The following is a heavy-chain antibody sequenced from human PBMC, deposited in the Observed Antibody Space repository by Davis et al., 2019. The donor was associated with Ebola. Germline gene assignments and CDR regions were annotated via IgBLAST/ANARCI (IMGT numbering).Heavy chain of an antibody. J-gene: IGHJ3*02. CDR3: ARGWAFDI. D-gene: IGHD5-24*01. Sequence: PSEPLSPPCNVASGSFSSYYWSWIRQPAGKGLEWNGRISTSGSTNYNPSLKSRVTMSLDTSKNQFSLKLSSVTAADTAVYYCARGWAFDIWGQGTMVTVSS. CDR2: ISTSGST. CDR1: SGSFSSYY. V-gene: IGHV4-4*07.